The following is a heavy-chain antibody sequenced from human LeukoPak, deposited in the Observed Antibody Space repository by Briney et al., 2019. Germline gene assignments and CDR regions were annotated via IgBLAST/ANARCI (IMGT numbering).Heavy chain of an antibody. V-gene: IGHV1-69*05. Sequence: GASVKVSCKASGGTFSSYAISWVRQAPGQGLEWMGGIIPIFGTANYARKFQGRVTITTDESTSTAYMELSSLRSEVTAVYYCAHVAYCGGDCPQTRYYYYYMDVWGKGTTVTVSS. J-gene: IGHJ6*03. CDR3: AHVAYCGGDCPQTRYYYYYMDV. D-gene: IGHD2-21*01. CDR2: IIPIFGTA. CDR1: GGTFSSYA.